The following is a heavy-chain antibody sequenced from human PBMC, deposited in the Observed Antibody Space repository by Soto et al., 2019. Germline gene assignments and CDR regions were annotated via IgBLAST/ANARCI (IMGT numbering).Heavy chain of an antibody. Sequence: QVRLQESGPGLVKPSETLSLSCLVSGDSVGNGPYYWSWIRQSPGEGLEWIAYIYYSGSTNVNPSLESRVNISIDTSTNQFFLELRSVTAADAAVYFCARVGSSCHSGGCYYYYGLGVWGQGTTVAISS. CDR3: ARVGSSCHSGGCYYYYGLGV. V-gene: IGHV4-61*01. CDR1: GDSVGNGPYY. J-gene: IGHJ6*02. CDR2: IYYSGST. D-gene: IGHD1-26*01.